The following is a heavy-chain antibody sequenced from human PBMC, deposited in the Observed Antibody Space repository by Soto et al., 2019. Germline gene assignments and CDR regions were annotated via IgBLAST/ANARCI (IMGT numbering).Heavy chain of an antibody. CDR1: GFPFTGYA. J-gene: IGHJ4*02. D-gene: IGHD3-10*01. CDR2: ISGHGDAT. V-gene: IGHV3-23*01. CDR3: ANSRVSMVRGLIIIPNY. Sequence: GGSLRLSCAASGFPFTGYAMSWVRQAPGKGLEWVSAISGHGDATFYADSVRGRFTISRDNSKNTLYLHMNSLRAEDTALYYCANSRVSMVRGLIIIPNYWGQGTLVTVSS.